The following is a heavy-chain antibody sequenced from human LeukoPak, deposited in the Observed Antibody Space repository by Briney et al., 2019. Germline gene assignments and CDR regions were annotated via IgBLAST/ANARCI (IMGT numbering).Heavy chain of an antibody. J-gene: IGHJ4*02. D-gene: IGHD6-6*01. Sequence: GESLKISCKGSGYSFATYWIGWVRQMPGKGLEWMGINYPGDSDTTYSPSFQGQVTMSADKSISTAYLQWSSLKASDTAMYYCARHTHSSSGPDYWGQGTLVTVSS. CDR3: ARHTHSSSGPDY. V-gene: IGHV5-51*01. CDR1: GYSFATYW. CDR2: NYPGDSDT.